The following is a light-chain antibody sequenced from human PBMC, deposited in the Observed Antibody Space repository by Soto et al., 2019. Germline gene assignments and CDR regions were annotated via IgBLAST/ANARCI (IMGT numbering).Light chain of an antibody. J-gene: IGKJ4*01. CDR3: QQSYSTPLT. CDR2: AAS. Sequence: DMQITHSASSLSASVIDRVTITCRASQSISSYLNWYQQKPGKAPKLLMYAASSLQSGVPTRFGGSGSGTDFTLTISSLQPEDFATYYCQQSYSTPLTFGGGTKVDIK. CDR1: QSISSY. V-gene: IGKV1-39*01.